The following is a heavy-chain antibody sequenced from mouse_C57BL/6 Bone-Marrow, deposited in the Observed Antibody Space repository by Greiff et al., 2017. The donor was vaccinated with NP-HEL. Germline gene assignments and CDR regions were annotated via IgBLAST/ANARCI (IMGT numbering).Heavy chain of an antibody. CDR1: GFTFSSYA. Sequence: EVHLVESGGGLVKPGGSLKLSCAASGFTFSSYAMSWVRQTPEQRLEWVATISDGGSYTYYPDNVKGRFTISRDNAKNNLYLQMSHLKSEDTAMYYCEILFDYWGQGTTLTVSS. J-gene: IGHJ2*01. CDR2: ISDGGSYT. CDR3: EILFDY. V-gene: IGHV5-4*01.